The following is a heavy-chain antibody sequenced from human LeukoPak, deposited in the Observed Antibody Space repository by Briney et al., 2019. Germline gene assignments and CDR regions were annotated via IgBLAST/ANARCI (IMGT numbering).Heavy chain of an antibody. V-gene: IGHV3-33*01. D-gene: IGHD6-13*01. CDR1: GFIFSTYG. CDR2: IWFDGSNK. J-gene: IGHJ4*02. CDR3: ASAAGPFGN. Sequence: PGGSPRLSCVASGFIFSTYGMHWVRQAPGKGPEWVAVIWFDGSNKYYADSVKGRFTISRDNSKNTLYLEMNSLRAEDTAVYYCASAAGPFGNWGQGTLVTVSS.